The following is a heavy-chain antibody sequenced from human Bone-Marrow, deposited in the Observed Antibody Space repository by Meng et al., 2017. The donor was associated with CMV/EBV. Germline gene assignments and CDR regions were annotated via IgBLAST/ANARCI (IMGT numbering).Heavy chain of an antibody. V-gene: IGHV3-30*04. Sequence: GESLKISCAASGFTFSSYAMHWVRQAPGKGLEWVAVISYDGSNKYYADSVKGRFTISRDNSKNTLYLQMNSLRAEDTAVYDCARNFDFWSGYYDYWGQGTLVTVSS. D-gene: IGHD3-3*01. CDR2: ISYDGSNK. CDR1: GFTFSSYA. CDR3: ARNFDFWSGYYDY. J-gene: IGHJ4*02.